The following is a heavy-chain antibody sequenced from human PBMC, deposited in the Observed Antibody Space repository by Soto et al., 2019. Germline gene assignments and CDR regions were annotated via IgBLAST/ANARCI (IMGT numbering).Heavy chain of an antibody. D-gene: IGHD2-15*01. CDR1: GFTFSRYA. CDR3: ARMASFYCSGGSCYPTYGMDV. V-gene: IGHV3-30-3*01. CDR2: ISNDGSNK. Sequence: QVQLVESGGGVVQPGRSLRLSCAASGFTFSRYAMHWVRQAPGKGLEWVAVISNDGSNKYYADSVKGRFTISRDNSKNTLHLQMNSLRAEDTAVYYCARMASFYCSGGSCYPTYGMDVWGQGTTVTVSS. J-gene: IGHJ6*02.